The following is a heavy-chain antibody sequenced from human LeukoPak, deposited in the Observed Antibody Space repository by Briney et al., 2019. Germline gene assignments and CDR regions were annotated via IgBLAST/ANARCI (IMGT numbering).Heavy chain of an antibody. Sequence: ASVKVSCKPSGYTFTNYDINWVRQAIGQGLEWMGWMNPNSGNTGYAQKFQGRVTMTRNTSIGTAYMELSSLTSEDTAVYFCASGSASGSHRTSWGQGTLVTVSS. CDR3: ASGSASGSHRTS. J-gene: IGHJ5*02. V-gene: IGHV1-8*01. CDR2: MNPNSGNT. CDR1: GYTFTNYD. D-gene: IGHD3-10*01.